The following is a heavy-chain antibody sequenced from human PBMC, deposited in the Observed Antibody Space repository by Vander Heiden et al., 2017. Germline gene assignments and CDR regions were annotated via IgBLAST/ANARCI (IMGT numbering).Heavy chain of an antibody. CDR2: IYYSGST. CDR1: GGSISSYY. J-gene: IGHJ4*02. V-gene: IGHV4-59*01. D-gene: IGHD5-18*01. Sequence: QVQLQESAPGLWKPSETLSLTSTVPGGSISSYYWSWIRQPPGKGLEWIGYIYYSGSTNYNPSLKSRVTISVDTSKNQFSLKLSSVTAADTAVYYCARNTAMVSYFDYWGQGTLVTVSS. CDR3: ARNTAMVSYFDY.